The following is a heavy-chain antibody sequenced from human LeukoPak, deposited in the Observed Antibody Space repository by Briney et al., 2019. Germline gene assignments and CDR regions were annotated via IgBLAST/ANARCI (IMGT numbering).Heavy chain of an antibody. J-gene: IGHJ4*02. D-gene: IGHD4-17*01. CDR2: ISSNGGST. CDR3: ARGGGMTTVTPNY. Sequence: PGGSLRLSCAASGFTFSSYAMHWVRQAPGKGLEYVSAISSNGGSTYYANSVKGRFTISRDNSKNTLYLQMGSLRAEDMAVYYCARGGGMTTVTPNYWGQGTLVTVSS. V-gene: IGHV3-64*01. CDR1: GFTFSSYA.